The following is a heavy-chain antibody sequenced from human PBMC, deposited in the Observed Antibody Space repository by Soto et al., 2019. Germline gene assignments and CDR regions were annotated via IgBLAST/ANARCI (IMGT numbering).Heavy chain of an antibody. V-gene: IGHV3-11*01. D-gene: IGHD1-7*01. CDR3: VKIRKNYRTEYFQD. J-gene: IGHJ1*01. CDR2: ISGSGATI. CDR1: GFDFSDYY. Sequence: GSLRLSCAVSGFDFSDYYMSWIRQAPGKGLEWLSYISGSGATIYYADSVKGRFTISRDNVDDSLSLHMNNLRGDDTAIYYCVKIRKNYRTEYFQDWGQGTLVTVSS.